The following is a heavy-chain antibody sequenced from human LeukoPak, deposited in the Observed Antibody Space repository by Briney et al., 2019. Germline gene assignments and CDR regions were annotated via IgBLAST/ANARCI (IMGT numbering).Heavy chain of an antibody. D-gene: IGHD5-12*01. Sequence: GGSLRLSCAASGFTFSSYWMHWVRQAPGKGLMWVSRINSDGSITSYADSVEGRFTISRDNAKNTLYVQMNSLRAEDTAVYYCARVRATFSPHFDNWGQGTLVTVSS. CDR2: INSDGSIT. J-gene: IGHJ4*02. CDR1: GFTFSSYW. CDR3: ARVRATFSPHFDN. V-gene: IGHV3-74*01.